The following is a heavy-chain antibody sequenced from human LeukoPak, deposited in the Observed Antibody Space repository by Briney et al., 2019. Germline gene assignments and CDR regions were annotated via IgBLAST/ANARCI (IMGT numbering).Heavy chain of an antibody. V-gene: IGHV4-59*12. CDR1: GGSISSYY. J-gene: IGHJ4*02. CDR2: IYYSGST. D-gene: IGHD6-19*01. Sequence: SETLSLTCTVSGGSISSYYWNWIRQSPGKGLEWIGYIYYSGSTNYNPSLKSRVTMSVDTSTNQFSLKLSSVTAADTAMYYCARAAEYSSGWYLFDFWGQGILVTVSA. CDR3: ARAAEYSSGWYLFDF.